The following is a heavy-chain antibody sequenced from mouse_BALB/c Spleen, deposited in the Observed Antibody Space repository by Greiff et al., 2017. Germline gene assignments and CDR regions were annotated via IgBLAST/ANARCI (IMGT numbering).Heavy chain of an antibody. V-gene: IGHV14-3*02. CDR2: IDPANGNT. CDR1: GFNIKDTY. CDR3: ARPLIYYYGSDAMDY. D-gene: IGHD1-1*01. Sequence: VQLKQSGAELVKPGASVKLSCTASGFNIKDTYMHWVKQRPEQGLEWIGRIDPANGNTKYDPKFQGKATITADTSSNTAYLQLSSLTSEDTAVYYCARPLIYYYGSDAMDYWGQGTSVTVSS. J-gene: IGHJ4*01.